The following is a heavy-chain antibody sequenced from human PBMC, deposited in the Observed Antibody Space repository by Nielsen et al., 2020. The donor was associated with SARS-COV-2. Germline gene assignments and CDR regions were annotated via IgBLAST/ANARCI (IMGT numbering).Heavy chain of an antibody. CDR1: GFAYNNYA. CDR3: AKVDDGADY. D-gene: IGHD1-1*01. V-gene: IGHV3-23*01. Sequence: GESLKISCAASGFAYNNYAMNWVRQAPGKGLEWVSVISGSGDSTYYADSVKGRFTISRDNSKNTLYLQMNSLRAEDTALYYCAKVDDGADYWGQGTLVTVSS. CDR2: ISGSGDST. J-gene: IGHJ4*02.